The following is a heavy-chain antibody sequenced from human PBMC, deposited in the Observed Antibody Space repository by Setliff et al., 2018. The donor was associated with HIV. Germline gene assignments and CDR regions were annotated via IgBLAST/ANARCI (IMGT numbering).Heavy chain of an antibody. J-gene: IGHJ5*02. V-gene: IGHV3-30*18. D-gene: IGHD2-21*01. CDR1: GFTFSNYN. CDR3: AKGVKWLAP. CDR2: ISYDGSKK. Sequence: GGSLRLSCAASGFTFSNYNMHWVRQAPGKGLEWVALISYDGSKKFYADSVKGRFTISRDNSINILYLHMNNLIAEDTAVYYCAKGVKWLAPWGRGTLVTVSS.